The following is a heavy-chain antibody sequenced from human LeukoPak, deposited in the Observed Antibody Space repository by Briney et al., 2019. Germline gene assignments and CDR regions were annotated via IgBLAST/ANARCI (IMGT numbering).Heavy chain of an antibody. D-gene: IGHD3-10*01. J-gene: IGHJ4*02. Sequence: PSETLSLTCAISGGSISSGGYSWSWIRQPPGKGLEWIGYIYHSGSTYYNPSLKSRVTISVDRSKNQFSLKLSSVTAADTAVYYCARAGFGTNIDYWGQGTLVTVSS. CDR3: ARAGFGTNIDY. CDR1: GGSISSGGYS. CDR2: IYHSGST. V-gene: IGHV4-30-2*01.